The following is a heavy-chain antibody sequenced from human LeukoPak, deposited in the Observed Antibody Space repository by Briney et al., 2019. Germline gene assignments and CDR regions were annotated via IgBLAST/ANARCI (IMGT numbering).Heavy chain of an antibody. CDR1: GFTFSSYS. CDR3: ATPMITFGGVIGSIDY. J-gene: IGHJ4*02. V-gene: IGHV3-21*01. Sequence: PGGSLRLSCAASGFTFSSYSMNWVRRAPGKGLEWVSSISSSSSYIYYADSVKGRFTISRDNAKNSLYLQMNSLRAEDTAVYYCATPMITFGGVIGSIDYWGQGTLVTVSS. D-gene: IGHD3-16*02. CDR2: ISSSSSYI.